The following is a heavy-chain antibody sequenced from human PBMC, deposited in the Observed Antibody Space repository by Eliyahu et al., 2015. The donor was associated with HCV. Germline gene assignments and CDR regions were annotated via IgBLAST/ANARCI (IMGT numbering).Heavy chain of an antibody. V-gene: IGHV6-1*01. CDR2: TYYGSNWFS. CDR1: GXXVSSNTAA. J-gene: IGHJ4*02. Sequence: QXQLQQSGPGLVKPSQTLSLXCXISGXXVSSNTAAWHWIRQSPSXGLEWLGRTYYGSNWFSDYAVAVKSRIIISPDTSKNQFSLQLNSVTPEDTAVYYCARERGNTLGYWGQGTLVTVSS. CDR3: ARERGNTLGY. D-gene: IGHD6-25*01.